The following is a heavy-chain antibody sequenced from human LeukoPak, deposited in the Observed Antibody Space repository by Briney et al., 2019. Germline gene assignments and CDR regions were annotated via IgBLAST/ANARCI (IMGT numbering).Heavy chain of an antibody. CDR2: INDSGST. V-gene: IGHV4-34*01. D-gene: IGHD4-11*01. CDR3: ARGGLNSNYFDS. J-gene: IGHJ4*02. Sequence: SETLSLTCAVYGGSFSGYYWSWIRQPPGKGLEWIGEINDSGSTKYIPSLKSRVTISADTSKKQFSLKVNSVTAADTAVYYCARGGLNSNYFDSWGQGTLVTVSS. CDR1: GGSFSGYY.